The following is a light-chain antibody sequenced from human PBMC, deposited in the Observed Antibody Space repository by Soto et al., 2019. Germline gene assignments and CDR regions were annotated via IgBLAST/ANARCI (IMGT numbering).Light chain of an antibody. V-gene: IGLV1-44*01. J-gene: IGLJ2*01. CDR2: SNN. CDR3: AAWDDSLNGHVV. Sequence: QSVLTQPTSSSGTPGQRVTISCSGSSSNIGSNTVNWYQQLPGTAPKLLIYSNNRRPSGVPDRFSGSKSGTSASLAISGLQSEDEADYYCAAWDDSLNGHVVFGGGTKLTVL. CDR1: SSNIGSNT.